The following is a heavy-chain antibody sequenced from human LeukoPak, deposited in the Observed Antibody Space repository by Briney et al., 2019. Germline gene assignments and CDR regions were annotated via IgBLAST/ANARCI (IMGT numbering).Heavy chain of an antibody. CDR3: ARLVVVAATINFDY. D-gene: IGHD2-15*01. CDR2: IDWDDDK. V-gene: IGHV2-70*01. J-gene: IGHJ4*02. CDR1: GFSLSTSGMC. Sequence: SGPTLVNPTPPLTLTCTFSGFSLSTSGMCVSWIRQPPAKALEWLAHIDWDDDKYYSTSLKTRLTISKVTSKTQVVLTMTNMDPVDTATYYCARLVVVAATINFDYWGQGTLVTVSS.